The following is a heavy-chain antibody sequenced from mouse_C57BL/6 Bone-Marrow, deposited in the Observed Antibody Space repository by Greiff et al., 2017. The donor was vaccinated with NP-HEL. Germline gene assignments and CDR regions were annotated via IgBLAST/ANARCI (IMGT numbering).Heavy chain of an antibody. CDR1: GYTFTDYY. Sequence: QVQLQQSGAELVRPGASVKLSCKASGYTFTDYYINWVKQRPGQGLEWIARIYPGSGNTYYNEKFKGKATLTAEKSSSTAYMQLSSLTSEDSAVYFCARSNYYYGSSYYFDYWGQGTTLTVSS. D-gene: IGHD1-1*01. J-gene: IGHJ2*01. V-gene: IGHV1-76*01. CDR3: ARSNYYYGSSYYFDY. CDR2: IYPGSGNT.